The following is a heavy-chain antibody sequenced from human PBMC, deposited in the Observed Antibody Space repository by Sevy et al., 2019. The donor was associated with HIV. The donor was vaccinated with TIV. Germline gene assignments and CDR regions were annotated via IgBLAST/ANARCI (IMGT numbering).Heavy chain of an antibody. J-gene: IGHJ6*02. D-gene: IGHD2-2*01. CDR2: ISSSSSTI. V-gene: IGHV3-48*02. CDR3: ARDGDIVVVPAAINGMDV. CDR1: GFTFSSYS. Sequence: GGSLRLSCAASGFTFSSYSMNWVRQAPGKGLEWVSYISSSSSTIYYADSVKGRFTISRDNAKNSLYLQMNSLGDEDTAVYYCARDGDIVVVPAAINGMDVWGQGTTVTVSS.